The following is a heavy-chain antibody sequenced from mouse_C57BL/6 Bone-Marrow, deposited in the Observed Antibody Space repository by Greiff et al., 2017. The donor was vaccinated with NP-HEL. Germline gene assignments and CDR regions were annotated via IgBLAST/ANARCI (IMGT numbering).Heavy chain of an antibody. Sequence: VQLKESGPELVKPGASVKMSCKASGYTFTDYNMHWVKQSHGKSLEWIGYINPNNGGTSSNQKFKGKATLTVNKSSSTAYMELRSLTSEDSAVYYCARIYYGNYGGFLYYAMDYWGQGTSVTVSS. D-gene: IGHD2-1*01. V-gene: IGHV1-22*01. CDR1: GYTFTDYN. CDR3: ARIYYGNYGGFLYYAMDY. J-gene: IGHJ4*01. CDR2: INPNNGGT.